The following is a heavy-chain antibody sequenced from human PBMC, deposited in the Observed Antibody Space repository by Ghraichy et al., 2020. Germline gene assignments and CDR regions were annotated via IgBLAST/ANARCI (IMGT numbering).Heavy chain of an antibody. Sequence: SETLSLTCAVYGGSFSGYYWSWIRQPPGKGLEWIGEINHSGSTNYNPSLKSRVTISVDTSKNQFSLKLSSVTAADTAVYYCARAPYYGSGRQCWFDPWGQGTLVTVSS. D-gene: IGHD3-10*01. CDR3: ARAPYYGSGRQCWFDP. CDR2: INHSGST. CDR1: GGSFSGYY. V-gene: IGHV4-34*01. J-gene: IGHJ5*02.